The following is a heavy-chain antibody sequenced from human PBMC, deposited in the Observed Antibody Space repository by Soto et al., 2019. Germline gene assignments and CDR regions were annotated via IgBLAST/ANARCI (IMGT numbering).Heavy chain of an antibody. V-gene: IGHV3-53*05. CDR3: AKDYCSGGSCYYFDQ. Sequence: PGGSLRLSCVASGLMVTNNYINWVRQAPGKGLEWVSTTNSGGYTISADSVKGRFTISRDNSKNTLYLQMNSLRAEDTAVYYCAKDYCSGGSCYYFDQWGQGTLVTVSS. J-gene: IGHJ4*02. CDR2: TNSGGYT. D-gene: IGHD2-15*01. CDR1: GLMVTNNY.